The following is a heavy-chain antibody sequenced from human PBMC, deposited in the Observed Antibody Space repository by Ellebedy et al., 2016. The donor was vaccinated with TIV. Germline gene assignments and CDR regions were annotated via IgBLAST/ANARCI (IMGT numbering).Heavy chain of an antibody. J-gene: IGHJ4*02. CDR1: GFTFSSYS. CDR3: ARDPGDYYLDY. Sequence: GESLKISCAASGFTFSSYSMNWVRQAPGKGLEWVSSISSSSTYIYYADSVKGRFTISRDNSKNTVYLQMNSLRAEDTAVYYCARDPGDYYLDYWGQGTLVTVSS. D-gene: IGHD4-17*01. CDR2: ISSSSTYI. V-gene: IGHV3-21*01.